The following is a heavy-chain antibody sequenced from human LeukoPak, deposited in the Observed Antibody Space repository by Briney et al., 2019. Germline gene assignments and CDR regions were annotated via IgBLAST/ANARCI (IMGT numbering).Heavy chain of an antibody. CDR3: AKYYYDSSGYYDAAPLDS. Sequence: GGSLRLSCAASGFTFSTYAMSWVRQAPGKGLEWVSSISGSGYSTYYADSVEGRFTISRDNFKSTLFLQMISLRAEDTAVYSCAKYYYDSSGYYDAAPLDSWGQGTLLTVFS. CDR2: ISGSGYST. D-gene: IGHD3-22*01. CDR1: GFTFSTYA. V-gene: IGHV3-23*01. J-gene: IGHJ4*02.